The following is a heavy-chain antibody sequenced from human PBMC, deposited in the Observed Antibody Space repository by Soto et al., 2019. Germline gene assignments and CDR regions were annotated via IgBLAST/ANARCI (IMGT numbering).Heavy chain of an antibody. CDR1: GYNFAVSG. V-gene: IGHV1-18*04. J-gene: IGHJ4*02. CDR2: ISAHTGDT. D-gene: IGHD1-7*01. Sequence: QVQLVQSGAEVKKPGASVKVSCKASGYNFAVSGFIWVRQAPGQRLEWMGWISAHTGDTNYAQSFQGRVTMTTDTPTSKAYMELWSLTSDDTAVYYCARAGASNWNYVSSSSWGQGTLVTVSS. CDR3: ARAGASNWNYVSSSS.